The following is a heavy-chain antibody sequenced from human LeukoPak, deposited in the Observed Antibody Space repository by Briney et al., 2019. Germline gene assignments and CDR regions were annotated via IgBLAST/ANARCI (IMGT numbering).Heavy chain of an antibody. V-gene: IGHV4-30-2*01. Sequence: SETLSLTCAVSGGSISSGGYSWSWIRQPPGKGLEWIGYIYHSGSTYYNPSLKSRVTISVDTSKNQFSLKLSSVTAADTAVYYCARSGAQDSSGYYSVTNWGQGTLVTVSS. J-gene: IGHJ4*02. CDR1: GGSISSGGYS. D-gene: IGHD3-22*01. CDR3: ARSGAQDSSGYYSVTN. CDR2: IYHSGST.